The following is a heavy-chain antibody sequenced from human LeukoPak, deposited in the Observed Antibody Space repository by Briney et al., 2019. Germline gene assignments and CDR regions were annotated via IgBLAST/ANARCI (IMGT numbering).Heavy chain of an antibody. D-gene: IGHD1-14*01. CDR1: GFSLSTSGMC. J-gene: IGHJ3*02. V-gene: IGHV2-70*01. CDR3: ARRNGNSVTGPFDI. CDR2: IDWDDDK. Sequence: SGPALVKPTQTLTLTCTFSGFSLSTSGMCVSWIRQPPGKALEWLALIDWDDDKYYSTSLKTRLTISKDTSKNQVVLTMTNMDPGDTPTYYCARRNGNSVTGPFDIGGQGTMVPVSS.